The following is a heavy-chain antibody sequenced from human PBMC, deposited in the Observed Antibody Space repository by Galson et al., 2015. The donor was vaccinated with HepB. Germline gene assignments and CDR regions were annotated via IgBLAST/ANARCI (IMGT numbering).Heavy chain of an antibody. Sequence: SLRLSCAASGFIFSTYNMNWVRQAPGKGLEWVSSISSGSDYIYYADSVKGRFTISRDNAKNSVHLQMNSLRVEDTAVYYCARDRPPAFAAASSFQHWGQGTLVTVSS. J-gene: IGHJ1*01. CDR2: ISSGSDYI. CDR1: GFIFSTYN. CDR3: ARDRPPAFAAASSFQH. D-gene: IGHD6-25*01. V-gene: IGHV3-21*01.